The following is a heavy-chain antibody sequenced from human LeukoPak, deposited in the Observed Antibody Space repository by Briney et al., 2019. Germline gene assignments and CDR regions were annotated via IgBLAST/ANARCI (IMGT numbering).Heavy chain of an antibody. V-gene: IGHV4-59*01. CDR3: ASDGRGYFDY. Sequence: SETLSLTCTVSGGSISSYYWSWIRQPPGKGLEWIGYIYYSGSTNYNPSLKSRVTISVDTSKNQFSLKLSSVTAADTAVYYCASDGRGYFDYWGQGTLVTVSS. CDR2: IYYSGST. CDR1: GGSISSYY. J-gene: IGHJ4*02.